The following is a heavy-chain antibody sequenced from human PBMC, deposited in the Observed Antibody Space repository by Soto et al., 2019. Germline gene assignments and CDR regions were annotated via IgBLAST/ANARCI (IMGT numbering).Heavy chain of an antibody. CDR1: GVTFCSYS. J-gene: IGHJ4*02. CDR2: ISSSSSYI. V-gene: IGHV3-21*01. Sequence: GGSLRLSCAASGVTFCSYSMDWVRQAPGKGLEWVSSISSSSSYIYYADSVKGRFTISRDNAKNSLYLQMNSLRAEDTAVYYCARAIAVAALDYWGQGTLVTVSS. D-gene: IGHD6-19*01. CDR3: ARAIAVAALDY.